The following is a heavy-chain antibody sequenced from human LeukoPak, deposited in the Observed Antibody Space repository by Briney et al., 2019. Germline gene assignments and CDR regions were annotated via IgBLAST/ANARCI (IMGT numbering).Heavy chain of an antibody. Sequence: GGSLRLSCAASGFTFSTYWMHWVRQAPGKGLVWVSLINSGGDDTRYADSVKGRFTISRDNAKNTLYLQMNSLRAEDTAVYYCAKKRSSGPGDFDLWGRGTLVTVSS. J-gene: IGHJ2*01. CDR1: GFTFSTYW. CDR3: AKKRSSGPGDFDL. D-gene: IGHD6-19*01. V-gene: IGHV3-74*01. CDR2: INSGGDDT.